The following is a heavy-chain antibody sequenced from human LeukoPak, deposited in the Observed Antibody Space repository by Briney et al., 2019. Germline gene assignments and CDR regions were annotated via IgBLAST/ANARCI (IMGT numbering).Heavy chain of an antibody. CDR3: ARQRWPGPFDI. J-gene: IGHJ3*02. CDR1: GYTFTSYY. V-gene: IGHV1-46*01. CDR2: ILPSGGST. Sequence: GASVKVSCKASGYTFTSYYIHWVRQAPGQGLEWMGKILPSGGSTSYPQRFRDRVTMTWDMSTSTVYMDLSSLRSEDTAVYYCARQRWPGPFDIWGQGTMVTVSS. D-gene: IGHD5-24*01.